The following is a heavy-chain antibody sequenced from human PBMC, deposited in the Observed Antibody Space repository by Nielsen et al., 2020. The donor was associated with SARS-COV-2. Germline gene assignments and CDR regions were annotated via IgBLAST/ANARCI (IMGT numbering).Heavy chain of an antibody. J-gene: IGHJ6*02. CDR2: IWYDGSNK. CDR3: ARGLGLPYGMDV. CDR1: GFTFTSSG. V-gene: IGHV3-33*01. Sequence: GGSLRLSCAASGFTFTSSGMHWVRQAQGKGLEWVAVIWYDGSNKYYADSVKGRFTISRDNSKNTLYLQMNSLRAEDTAVYYCARGLGLPYGMDVWGQGTTVTVSS.